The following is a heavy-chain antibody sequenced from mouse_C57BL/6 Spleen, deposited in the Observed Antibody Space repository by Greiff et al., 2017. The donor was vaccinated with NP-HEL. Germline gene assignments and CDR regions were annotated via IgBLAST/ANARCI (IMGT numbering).Heavy chain of an antibody. J-gene: IGHJ4*01. D-gene: IGHD2-1*01. V-gene: IGHV1-55*01. CDR3: ARGDYGNYGYAMDY. CDR2: IYPGSGST. Sequence: QVQLQQPGAELVKPGASVKMSCKASGYTFTSYWITWVKQRPGQGLEWIGDIYPGSGSTNYNEKFKSKATLTVDTSSRTAYMQLSSLTSEDSAVYYCARGDYGNYGYAMDYWGQGTSVTVSS. CDR1: GYTFTSYW.